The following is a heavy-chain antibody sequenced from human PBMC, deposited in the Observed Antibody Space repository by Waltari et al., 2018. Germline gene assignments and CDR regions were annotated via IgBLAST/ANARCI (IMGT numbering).Heavy chain of an antibody. CDR2: IKEDGSEE. J-gene: IGHJ4*02. D-gene: IGHD5-12*01. CDR1: GFMFSTNW. CDR3: ARDGDGYPD. Sequence: EVKLVDSGGGLVQPGGSLRLSCAASGFMFSTNWMSWVRQAPGKGLCWVANIKEDGSEEYYVDSVKGRFTISRDNAKTSLYLQMNSRRVEDTAVYYCARDGDGYPDWGQGSLVIVSS. V-gene: IGHV3-7*01.